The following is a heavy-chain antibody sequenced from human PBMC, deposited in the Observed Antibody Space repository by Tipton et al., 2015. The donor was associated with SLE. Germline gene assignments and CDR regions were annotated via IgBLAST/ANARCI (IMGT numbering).Heavy chain of an antibody. CDR3: ARAIRGWFDP. V-gene: IGHV4-31*02. J-gene: IGHJ5*02. D-gene: IGHD3-3*02. Sequence: LRLSCAASGFVVSVNFMSWVRQAPGKGLEWIGYIYYSGSTYYNPSLKSRVTISVDTPKNQFSLKLSSVTAADTAVYYCARAIRGWFDPWGQGTLVTVSS. CDR1: GFVVSVNF. CDR2: IYYSGST.